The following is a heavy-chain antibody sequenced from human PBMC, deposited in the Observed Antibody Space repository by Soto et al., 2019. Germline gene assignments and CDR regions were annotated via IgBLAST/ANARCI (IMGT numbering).Heavy chain of an antibody. Sequence: ASVKVSCKASGYTFTSYGISWVRQAPGQGLERMGWISAYNGNTNYAQKLQGRVTMTTDTSTSTAYMELRSLRSDDTAVYYCAFVRFLGDAFAIWSQGTVVTVSS. CDR2: ISAYNGNT. CDR3: AFVRFLGDAFAI. V-gene: IGHV1-18*01. J-gene: IGHJ3*02. CDR1: GYTFTSYG. D-gene: IGHD3-3*01.